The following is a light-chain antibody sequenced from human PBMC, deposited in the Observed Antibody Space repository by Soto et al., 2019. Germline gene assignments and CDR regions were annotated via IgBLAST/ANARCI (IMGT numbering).Light chain of an antibody. CDR3: QQSYSTPWT. CDR1: HSMSSY. V-gene: IGKV1-39*01. Sequence: DIQMTQSPSSLSASVGDRVTITCRASHSMSSYLNWYQQKPGKAPKLLIYAASSLQSGVPSRFSGSGSGTDFTLTISSLQPEDFATYYCQQSYSTPWTFGQGTRVDIK. CDR2: AAS. J-gene: IGKJ1*01.